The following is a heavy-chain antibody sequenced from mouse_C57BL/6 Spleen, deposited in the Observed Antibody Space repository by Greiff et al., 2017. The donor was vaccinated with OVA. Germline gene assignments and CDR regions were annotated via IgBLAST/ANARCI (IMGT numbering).Heavy chain of an antibody. CDR2: IRSKSSNYAT. J-gene: IGHJ1*03. D-gene: IGHD1-1*01. V-gene: IGHV10-3*01. CDR1: GFTFNTYA. Sequence: EVKVVESGGGLVQPKGSLKLSCAASGFTFNTYAMHWVRQAPGKGLEWVARIRSKSSNYATYYAVSVKDRFTISRDDSHSMLYLQMNNLKTENTAMDYCVRESLQYYGSSYRYFDVWGTGTTVTVSS. CDR3: VRESLQYYGSSYRYFDV.